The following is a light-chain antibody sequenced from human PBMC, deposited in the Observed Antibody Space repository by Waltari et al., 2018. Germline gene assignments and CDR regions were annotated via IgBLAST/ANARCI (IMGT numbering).Light chain of an antibody. J-gene: IGKJ2*01. CDR1: QSIGYS. Sequence: EIMMTQSPATLAVSPGDRATLSCRASQSIGYSLAVYQQKPGQVPRLLIYDASTRATGISDRFSGTGSGTEFTLTINSLQSEDFAVYYCQQYSDWPPYNFGQGTKVEIK. CDR2: DAS. CDR3: QQYSDWPPYN. V-gene: IGKV3-15*01.